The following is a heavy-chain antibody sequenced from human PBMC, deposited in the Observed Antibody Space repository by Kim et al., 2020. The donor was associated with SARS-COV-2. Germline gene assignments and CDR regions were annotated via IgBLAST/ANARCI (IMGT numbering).Heavy chain of an antibody. CDR3: ARAPIAMRVVVQAFDI. CDR1: GGSISSGGYY. D-gene: IGHD3-22*01. Sequence: SETLSLTCTVSGGSISSGGYYWSWIRQHPGKGLEWIGYIYYSGSTYYNPSLKSRVTISVDTSKNPFSLNLSSVTAAATAVYSCARAPIAMRVVVQAFDIWGQGTMVTVSS. V-gene: IGHV4-31*03. CDR2: IYYSGST. J-gene: IGHJ3*02.